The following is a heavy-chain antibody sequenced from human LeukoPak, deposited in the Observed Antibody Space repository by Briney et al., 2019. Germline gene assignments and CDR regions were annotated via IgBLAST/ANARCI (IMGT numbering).Heavy chain of an antibody. CDR1: GFTFSSYA. CDR3: ARENYGDYYFDY. V-gene: IGHV3-30-3*01. J-gene: IGHJ4*02. D-gene: IGHD4-17*01. Sequence: GRSLRLSCAASGFTFSSYAMHWVRQAPGKGLEWVAVISYDGSNKYYADSVKGRFTISRDNSKNTLYLQMNSLRAEDTAVYYCARENYGDYYFDYWGQGTLVTVSS. CDR2: ISYDGSNK.